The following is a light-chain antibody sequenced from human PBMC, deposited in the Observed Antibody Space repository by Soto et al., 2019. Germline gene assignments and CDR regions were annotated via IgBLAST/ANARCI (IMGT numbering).Light chain of an antibody. J-gene: IGKJ1*01. CDR1: QSVIIL. CDR3: QQYHYWWT. CDR2: GAT. Sequence: EIVMTQSPATLSVSPGERATLSCRASQSVIILLAWYQQKPGQAPRLLIHGATTRATGIPARFSGSGSGTEFTLTISSLQSEDFAVYYCQQYHYWWTFGQGTKVDIK. V-gene: IGKV3-15*01.